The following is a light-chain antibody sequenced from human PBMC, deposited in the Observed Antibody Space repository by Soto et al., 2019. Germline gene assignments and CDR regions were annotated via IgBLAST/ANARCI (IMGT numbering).Light chain of an antibody. J-gene: IGLJ1*01. CDR2: EVS. Sequence: QSAPTQPPSASGSPGQSVTISCTGTSSDVGFSNYVSWYQQHPGKAPKFIIYEVSKRPSGVPTRFSGSKSGNTASLTVSGLQAEDEADYYCGAYAGSSTVFGTGTKVTVL. CDR1: SSDVGFSNY. V-gene: IGLV2-8*01. CDR3: GAYAGSSTV.